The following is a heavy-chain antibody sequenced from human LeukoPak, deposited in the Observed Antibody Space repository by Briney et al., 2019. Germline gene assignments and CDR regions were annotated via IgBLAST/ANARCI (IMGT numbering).Heavy chain of an antibody. Sequence: HPGGSLRLSCAASGFTFSNYWMSWVRQAHGKGLEWVANIKQDGGEKYYVDSVKGRFTISRDNAKNSLYLQMNSLRVEDTAVYYCARALEYSSGCGDYWGQGTLVTVSS. J-gene: IGHJ4*02. D-gene: IGHD6-19*01. CDR1: GFTFSNYW. V-gene: IGHV3-7*01. CDR3: ARALEYSSGCGDY. CDR2: IKQDGGEK.